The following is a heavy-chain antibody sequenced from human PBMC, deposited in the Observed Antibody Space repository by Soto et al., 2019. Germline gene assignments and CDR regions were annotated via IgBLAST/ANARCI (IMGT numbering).Heavy chain of an antibody. CDR2: IFPNVGTA. CDR3: ERARYNSRWGTLHE. D-gene: IGHD1-20*01. V-gene: IGHV1-69*13. Sequence: SVKVSCKASGGAFSTNEIDWVRQAPGQGLEWMGRIFPNVGTADYAQKFEGRLTIIADESTATVFMELSRLSPADTAVYFCERARYNSRWGTLHEWGQGTQVTVSS. J-gene: IGHJ1*01. CDR1: GGAFSTNE.